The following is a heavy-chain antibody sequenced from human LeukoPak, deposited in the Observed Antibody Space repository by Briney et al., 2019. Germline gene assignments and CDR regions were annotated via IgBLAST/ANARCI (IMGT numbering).Heavy chain of an antibody. D-gene: IGHD6-19*01. CDR1: GGSFSGYY. Sequence: SETLSLTCAVYGGSFSGYYWSWIRQPPGKGLEWIGEINHSGSTNYNPSLKSRVTISVDTSKNQFSLKLSSVTAADTAVYYCARVVAGIWSPGNAFDIWGQGTMVTVSS. J-gene: IGHJ3*02. CDR3: ARVVAGIWSPGNAFDI. V-gene: IGHV4-34*01. CDR2: INHSGST.